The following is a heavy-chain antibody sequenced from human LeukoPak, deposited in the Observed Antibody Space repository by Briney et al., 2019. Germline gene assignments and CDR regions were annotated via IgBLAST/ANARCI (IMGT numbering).Heavy chain of an antibody. CDR1: GFTFSDYY. CDR2: ISSSGSTI. Sequence: PGGSLRLSCAASGFTFSDYYMSWIRQAPGKGLEWVSYISSSGSTIYYADSVKGRFTISRDNAKNSLYLQMNSLRAEDTAVYYCAREGSSGWYRYHNWFDPWGQGTLVTVSS. V-gene: IGHV3-11*04. D-gene: IGHD6-19*01. J-gene: IGHJ5*02. CDR3: AREGSSGWYRYHNWFDP.